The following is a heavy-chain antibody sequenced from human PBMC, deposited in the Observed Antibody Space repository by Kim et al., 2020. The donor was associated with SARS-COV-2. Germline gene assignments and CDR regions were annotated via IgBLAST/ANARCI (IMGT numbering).Heavy chain of an antibody. Sequence: KGRFTISRDNSKNTLYLQMNSLRAEDTAVYYCARGEGGLRYFDWLSAFDIWGQGTMVTVSS. V-gene: IGHV3-30*01. CDR3: ARGEGGLRYFDWLSAFDI. J-gene: IGHJ3*02. D-gene: IGHD3-9*01.